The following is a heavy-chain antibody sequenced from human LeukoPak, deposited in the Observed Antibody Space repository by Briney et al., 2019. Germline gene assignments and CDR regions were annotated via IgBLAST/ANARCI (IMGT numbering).Heavy chain of an antibody. J-gene: IGHJ4*02. Sequence: PGGSLRLSCAASGFTFSSYAMSWVRQAPGKGLEWVSAISGSGGSTYYADSVKGRFTISRDNSKNTLYLQMNSLRAEDTAVYYCAKDNNYDILTGYTWGNYFDYWGQGTLVTVSS. V-gene: IGHV3-23*01. D-gene: IGHD3-9*01. CDR1: GFTFSSYA. CDR3: AKDNNYDILTGYTWGNYFDY. CDR2: ISGSGGST.